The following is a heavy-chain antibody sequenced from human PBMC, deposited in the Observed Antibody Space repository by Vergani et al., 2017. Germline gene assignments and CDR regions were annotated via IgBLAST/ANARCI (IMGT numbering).Heavy chain of an antibody. V-gene: IGHV4-34*01. J-gene: IGHJ3*02. CDR1: GGSFSGYY. CDR3: AVLRLGDYGDYDDAFDI. D-gene: IGHD4-17*01. Sequence: QVQLQQWGAGLLKPSETLSLTCAVYGGSFSGYYWSWIRQPPGKGLEWIGEINHSGSTNYNPSLKSRVTISVDTSKNQFSLKLSSVTAADTAVYYCAVLRLGDYGDYDDAFDIWGQGTMVTVSS. CDR2: INHSGST.